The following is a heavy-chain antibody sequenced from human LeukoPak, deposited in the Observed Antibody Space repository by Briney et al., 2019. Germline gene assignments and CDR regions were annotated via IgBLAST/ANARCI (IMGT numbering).Heavy chain of an antibody. CDR2: IYHSGST. V-gene: IGHV4-4*02. D-gene: IGHD3-9*01. Sequence: PSGTLSLTCAISGGSISSSNWWSWVRQPPGKGLEWIGEIYHSGSTNYNPSLKSRVTISVDKSKNQFSLKLSSVTAADTAVYYCARDRKDYDILTGYCRRSRYYYYGMDVWGKGTTVTVSS. J-gene: IGHJ6*04. CDR3: ARDRKDYDILTGYCRRSRYYYYGMDV. CDR1: GGSISSSNW.